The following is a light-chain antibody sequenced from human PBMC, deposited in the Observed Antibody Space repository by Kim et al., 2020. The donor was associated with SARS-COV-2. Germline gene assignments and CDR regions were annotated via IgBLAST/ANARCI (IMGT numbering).Light chain of an antibody. V-gene: IGKV3-20*01. J-gene: IGKJ1*01. CDR2: STS. CDR3: QHMST. CDR1: QSVASSH. Sequence: TLCLSQGETATRSCRSCQSVASSHLAWYQHSPGQAPRLLVYSTSTRATGIPERFSGGGSGTDFTLTITRVEPEDFVVYYCQHMSTFGQGTKVDI.